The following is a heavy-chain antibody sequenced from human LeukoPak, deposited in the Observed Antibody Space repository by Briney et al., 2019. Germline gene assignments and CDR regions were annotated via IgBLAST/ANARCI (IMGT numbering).Heavy chain of an antibody. Sequence: ASVKASCKASGGTFSSYAISWVRQAPGQGLEWMGRINPNSGGTNYAQKFQGRVTMTRDTSISTAYMELSRLRSDDTAVYYCARVTSVAGKSDDYWGQGTLVTVSS. V-gene: IGHV1-2*06. CDR1: GGTFSSYA. D-gene: IGHD6-19*01. J-gene: IGHJ4*02. CDR2: INPNSGGT. CDR3: ARVTSVAGKSDDY.